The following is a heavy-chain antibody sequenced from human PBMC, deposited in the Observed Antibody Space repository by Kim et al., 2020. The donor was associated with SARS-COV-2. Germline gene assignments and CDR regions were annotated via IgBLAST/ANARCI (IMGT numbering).Heavy chain of an antibody. Sequence: ASVKVSCKASGYTFTSYGISWVRQAPGQGLEWMGWISAYNGNTNYAQKLQGRVTMTTDTSTSTAYMELRSLRSDDTAVYYCARDRSPWAAYVEFDYWGQGTLVTVSS. CDR3: ARDRSPWAAYVEFDY. CDR2: ISAYNGNT. CDR1: GYTFTSYG. J-gene: IGHJ4*02. D-gene: IGHD1-26*01. V-gene: IGHV1-18*04.